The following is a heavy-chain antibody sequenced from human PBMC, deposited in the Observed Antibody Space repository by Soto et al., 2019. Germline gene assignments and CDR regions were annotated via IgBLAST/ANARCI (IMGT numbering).Heavy chain of an antibody. D-gene: IGHD2-8*01. Sequence: ASVKVSCKASGYSFTDYHIHWVRQAPGHGLEWLGRINPKRGGTSPAQKFPGWVTMTRDRSISTVYMEVTRLRSDDTAVYFCARGHSTDCANGVCSFFYNHEMDVWGQGTTVTVAS. J-gene: IGHJ6*02. CDR1: GYSFTDYH. V-gene: IGHV1-2*04. CDR2: INPKRGGT. CDR3: ARGHSTDCANGVCSFFYNHEMDV.